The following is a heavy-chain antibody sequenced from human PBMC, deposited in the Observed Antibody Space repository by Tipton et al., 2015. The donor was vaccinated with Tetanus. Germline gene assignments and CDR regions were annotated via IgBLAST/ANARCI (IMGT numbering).Heavy chain of an antibody. Sequence: QLVQSGAEVKKPGASVKVSCKASGYTFTNYYMHWVRQAPGQGLEWMGVINPSAGTTRYEQKFQGRVIMTRDTSTTTVYMELNSLRSEGTAVFYCARSYDFYDSTGYTDDGMDVWGQGTSVTVSS. D-gene: IGHD3-22*01. V-gene: IGHV1-46*01. CDR1: GYTFTNYY. J-gene: IGHJ6*02. CDR3: ARSYDFYDSTGYTDDGMDV. CDR2: INPSAGTT.